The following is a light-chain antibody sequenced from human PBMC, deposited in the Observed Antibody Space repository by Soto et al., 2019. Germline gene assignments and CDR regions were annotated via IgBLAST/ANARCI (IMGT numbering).Light chain of an antibody. CDR1: QSVSSSY. V-gene: IGKV3-20*01. CDR3: QQYGSSSGT. CDR2: GAS. J-gene: IGKJ2*01. Sequence: EIVLTQSPGTLSLSPGERATLSCRASQSVSSSYLAWYQQRPGQAPRLLIYGASSRATGIPGRFSGSGSETDFTLTVSRLEPEDSAVYYCQQYGSSSGTFGQGTKLEIK.